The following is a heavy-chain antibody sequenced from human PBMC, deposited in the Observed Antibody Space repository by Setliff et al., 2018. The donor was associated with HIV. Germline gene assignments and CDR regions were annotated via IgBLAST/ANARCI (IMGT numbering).Heavy chain of an antibody. D-gene: IGHD3-10*02. V-gene: IGHV4-34*01. Sequence: SETLSLTCAVYGGSFSGYYWSWIRQPPGKGLEWIGEITHRGITDYNPSLKSRVTISVDTSKNQFSLRLNSVTAADTAVYYCARVQYHYVNNGDSYYFTRWGHGTLVTVSS. J-gene: IGHJ4*01. CDR3: ARVQYHYVNNGDSYYFTR. CDR1: GGSFSGYY. CDR2: ITHRGIT.